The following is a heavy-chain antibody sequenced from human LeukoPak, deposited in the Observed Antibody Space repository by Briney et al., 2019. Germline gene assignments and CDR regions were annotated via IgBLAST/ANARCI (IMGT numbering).Heavy chain of an antibody. Sequence: PSETLSLTCTVPGGSISSSSYYWGWIRQPPGKGLEWIGSIYYSGSTYYNPSLKSRVTISVDTSKNQFSLKLSSVTAADTAVYYCARANVAYCGGDCYSDWGQGTLVTVSS. CDR2: IYYSGST. CDR3: ARANVAYCGGDCYSD. CDR1: GGSISSSSYY. V-gene: IGHV4-39*07. J-gene: IGHJ4*02. D-gene: IGHD2-21*02.